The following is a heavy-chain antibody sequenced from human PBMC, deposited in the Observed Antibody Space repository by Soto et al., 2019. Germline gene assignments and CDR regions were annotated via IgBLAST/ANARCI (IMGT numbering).Heavy chain of an antibody. V-gene: IGHV3-30-3*01. J-gene: IGHJ6*02. D-gene: IGHD2-15*01. CDR3: ARDFRVVAAIVGFYYYYGMDV. CDR2: ISYEGSNK. CDR1: GFTFSSYA. Sequence: GGSLRLSWAASGFTFSSYAMHWVRQAPGKGLEWVAVISYEGSNKYYADSVKGRFTISRDNSKNTLYLQMNSLRAEDTAVYYCARDFRVVAAIVGFYYYYGMDVWGQGTTVTVSS.